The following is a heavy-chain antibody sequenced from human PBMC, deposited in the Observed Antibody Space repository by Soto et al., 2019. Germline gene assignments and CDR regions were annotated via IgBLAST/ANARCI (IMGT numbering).Heavy chain of an antibody. Sequence: QVPLVQSGAEVKKPGASVEVSCKASGYTFTSYDINWVRQATGQGLEWMGWMNPNSGNTGYAQKFQGRVTMTRNTSISTAYMELSSLRSEDTAVYYCARGGSSWYTNWFDPWGQGTLVTVSS. D-gene: IGHD6-13*01. CDR1: GYTFTSYD. CDR2: MNPNSGNT. CDR3: ARGGSSWYTNWFDP. J-gene: IGHJ5*02. V-gene: IGHV1-8*01.